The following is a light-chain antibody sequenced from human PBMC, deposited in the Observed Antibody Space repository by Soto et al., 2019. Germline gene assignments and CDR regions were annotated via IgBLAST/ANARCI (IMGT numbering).Light chain of an antibody. CDR2: DAS. V-gene: IGKV3-11*01. CDR1: RSVNRY. Sequence: EIMLTQSPASLSLSPGERATLSCRASRSVNRYLTWFQQKPGQAPRLLIYDASTRATGIPARFSGSGYGTDFTLTISSLEPEDSAVYYCQQRRDWPLTFGGGTKVEIK. J-gene: IGKJ4*01. CDR3: QQRRDWPLT.